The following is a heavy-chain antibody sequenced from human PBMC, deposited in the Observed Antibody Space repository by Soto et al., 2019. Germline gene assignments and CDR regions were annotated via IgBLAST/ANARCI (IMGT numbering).Heavy chain of an antibody. CDR3: ARGDIIAVAGTYY. Sequence: QVQLVESGGGVVQPGRSLRLSCAASGFTFSSYAMHWVRQAPGKGLEWVAVISYDGSNKYYADSVKGRFTISRDNSKNTLYLQMSSRRAEDAAVYYWARGDIIAVAGTYYWGQGTRVTVSS. J-gene: IGHJ4*02. V-gene: IGHV3-30-3*01. CDR1: GFTFSSYA. D-gene: IGHD6-19*01. CDR2: ISYDGSNK.